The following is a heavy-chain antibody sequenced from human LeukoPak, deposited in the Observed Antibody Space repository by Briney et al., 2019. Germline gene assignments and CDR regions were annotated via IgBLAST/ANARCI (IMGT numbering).Heavy chain of an antibody. D-gene: IGHD3-22*01. V-gene: IGHV3-53*01. CDR2: TYTGGNS. CDR3: ARGGRGSAAVVAPRSFDI. Sequence: GGSLRLSCAASGFTVSSNCMSWVRQAPGEGLEWVSVTYTGGNSYYADSVKGRFIISRDISKNPLYLQMNSLRAEDSALYYCARGGRGSAAVVAPRSFDIWGQGTMVTVSS. J-gene: IGHJ3*02. CDR1: GFTVSSNC.